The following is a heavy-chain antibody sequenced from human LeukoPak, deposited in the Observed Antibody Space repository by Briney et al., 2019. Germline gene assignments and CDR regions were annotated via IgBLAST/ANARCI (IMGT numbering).Heavy chain of an antibody. D-gene: IGHD6-19*01. CDR2: IIPIFGTA. Sequence: VASVKVSCKASGYTFTSYDINWVRQAPGQGLEWMGGIIPIFGTANYAQKFQGRVTITTDESTSTAYMELSSLRSEDTAVYYCARGSSGWYVSFDYWGQGTLVTVSS. V-gene: IGHV1-69*05. CDR3: ARGSSGWYVSFDY. J-gene: IGHJ4*02. CDR1: GYTFTSYD.